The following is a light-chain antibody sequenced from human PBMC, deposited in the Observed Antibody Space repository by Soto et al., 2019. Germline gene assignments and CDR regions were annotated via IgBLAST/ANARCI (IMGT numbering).Light chain of an antibody. CDR2: EVS. J-gene: IGLJ2*01. Sequence: QSVLTQPPSASGPPGQSVTISCTGTSSDVGVYNYVSWYQQHPGKAPKLMIYEVSKRPSGVPDRFSGSKSGNTASLTVSGLQAEDEADYYCSSFAGNNNLVFGGGTKVTVL. CDR3: SSFAGNNNLV. V-gene: IGLV2-8*01. CDR1: SSDVGVYNY.